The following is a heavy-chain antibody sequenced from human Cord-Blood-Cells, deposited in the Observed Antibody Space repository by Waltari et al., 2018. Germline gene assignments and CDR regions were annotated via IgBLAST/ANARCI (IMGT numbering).Heavy chain of an antibody. J-gene: IGHJ6*02. CDR3: TTDIWVYPRSWSGGDPYYGMDV. D-gene: IGHD2-21*02. Sequence: WVGRIKSKTDGGTTDYAAPVKGRFTISRDDSKNTLYLQMNSLKTEDTAVYYCTTDIWVYPRSWSGGDPYYGMDVWGQGTTVTVSS. V-gene: IGHV3-15*01. CDR2: IKSKTDGGTT.